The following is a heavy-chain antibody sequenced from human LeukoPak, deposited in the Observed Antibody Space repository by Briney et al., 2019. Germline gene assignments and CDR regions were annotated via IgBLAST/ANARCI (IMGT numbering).Heavy chain of an antibody. D-gene: IGHD3-9*01. CDR1: GGSISSYY. CDR3: ARDRPGYYFDY. Sequence: SETLSLTCTVSGGSISSYYWSWIRQPPGKGLEWIGYIYYSGSTNYNPSLKSRVTISVDTSKDQFSLKLSSVTAADTAVYYCARDRPGYYFDYWGQGTLVTVSS. J-gene: IGHJ4*02. CDR2: IYYSGST. V-gene: IGHV4-59*01.